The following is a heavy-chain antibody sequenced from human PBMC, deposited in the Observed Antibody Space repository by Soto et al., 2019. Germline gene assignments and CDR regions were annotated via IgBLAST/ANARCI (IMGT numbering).Heavy chain of an antibody. D-gene: IGHD4-4*01. CDR3: TTAASNQGGPDY. J-gene: IGHJ4*02. V-gene: IGHV3-15*07. CDR1: GFTFSNAW. CDR2: IKSKTDGGTT. Sequence: GGSLRLSCAASGFTFSNAWMNWVRQAPGKGLEWIGRIKSKTDGGTTDYAAPVKGRFTISRDDSKNTLYLQMNSLKTEDTAVYYCTTAASNQGGPDYWGQGTLVTVSS.